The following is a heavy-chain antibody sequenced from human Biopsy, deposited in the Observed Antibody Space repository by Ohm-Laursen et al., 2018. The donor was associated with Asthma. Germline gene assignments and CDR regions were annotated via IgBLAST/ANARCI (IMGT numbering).Heavy chain of an antibody. CDR3: ARDFGCGSYFVGTTFDY. Sequence: SLRLSCAASGFTFSSYAMHWVRQAPGKGLEWVAVMSCEESVQYFADSVKGRFTLSRDNSKNTLYLQMDSLRAEDSAVYYCARDFGCGSYFVGTTFDYWGQGALVTVSS. J-gene: IGHJ4*02. D-gene: IGHD1-26*01. V-gene: IGHV3-30*04. CDR1: GFTFSSYA. CDR2: MSCEESVQ.